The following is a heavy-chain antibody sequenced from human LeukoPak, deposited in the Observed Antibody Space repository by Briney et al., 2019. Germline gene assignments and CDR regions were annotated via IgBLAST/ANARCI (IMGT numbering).Heavy chain of an antibody. J-gene: IGHJ3*02. Sequence: GGSLRLSCAASGFTFSDYYMSWIRQAPGKGLEWVSYISSSGSTIYYADSVKGRFTISRDNAKNSLYLQMNSLRAEDTAVYYCATWATAMAQDAFDIWGQGTMVSVSS. CDR1: GFTFSDYY. CDR2: ISSSGSTI. CDR3: ATWATAMAQDAFDI. V-gene: IGHV3-11*01. D-gene: IGHD5-18*01.